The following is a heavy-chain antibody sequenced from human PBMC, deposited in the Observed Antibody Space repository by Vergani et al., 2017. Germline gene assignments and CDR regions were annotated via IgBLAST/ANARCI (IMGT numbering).Heavy chain of an antibody. V-gene: IGHV3-73*01. CDR2: IRSKANSYAT. D-gene: IGHD1-26*01. J-gene: IGHJ4*02. Sequence: EVQLVESGGGLVQPGGSLKLSCAASGFTFSGSAMNWVRQASGKGLEWVGRIRSKANSYATAYAASVKGRFTISRDDSKNTAYLQMNSLKTEDTAVYYCTRHTSLWELQIGWGQGTLVTVSS. CDR1: GFTFSGSA. CDR3: TRHTSLWELQIG.